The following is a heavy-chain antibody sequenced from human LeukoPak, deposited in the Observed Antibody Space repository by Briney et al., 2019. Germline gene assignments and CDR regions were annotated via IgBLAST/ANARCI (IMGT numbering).Heavy chain of an antibody. D-gene: IGHD1-26*01. CDR2: IYYSGST. CDR1: GGSISSSSYY. Sequence: SETLSLTCNVSGGSISSSSYYWAWIRQPPGKELEWIGTIYYSGSTYYNPSLKSQFTISIDTSKKQFSLRLSSLTAADTAVYYCARRLALGTYDYWGQGTLVTVSS. CDR3: ARRLALGTYDY. J-gene: IGHJ4*02. V-gene: IGHV4-39*01.